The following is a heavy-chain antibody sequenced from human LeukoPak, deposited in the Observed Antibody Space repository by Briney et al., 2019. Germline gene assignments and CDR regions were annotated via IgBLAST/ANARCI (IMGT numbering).Heavy chain of an antibody. D-gene: IGHD3-10*01. CDR2: ISSSGSTI. CDR3: ARDRRELLWFGEYNY. V-gene: IGHV3-11*01. Sequence: KAGGSLRLSCAASGFTFSDYYMSWIRQAPGKGLEWVSYISSSGSTIYYADSVKGRFTISRDNAKNSLYLQMNSLRAEDTAVYYCARDRRELLWFGEYNYWGQGTLVTVPS. CDR1: GFTFSDYY. J-gene: IGHJ4*02.